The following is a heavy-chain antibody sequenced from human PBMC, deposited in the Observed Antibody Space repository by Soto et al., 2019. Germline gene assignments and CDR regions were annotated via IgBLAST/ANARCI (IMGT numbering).Heavy chain of an antibody. J-gene: IGHJ6*02. CDR3: ARGRPRWLQSVLYYYGMDV. V-gene: IGHV4-34*01. Sequence: KSSETLSLTCAVYGGSFSGYYWSWIRQPPGKGLEWIGEINHSGSTNYNPSLKSRVTISVDTSKNQFSLKLSSVTAADTAVYYCARGRPRWLQSVLYYYGMDVWGQGTTVTVYS. CDR2: INHSGST. D-gene: IGHD5-12*01. CDR1: GGSFSGYY.